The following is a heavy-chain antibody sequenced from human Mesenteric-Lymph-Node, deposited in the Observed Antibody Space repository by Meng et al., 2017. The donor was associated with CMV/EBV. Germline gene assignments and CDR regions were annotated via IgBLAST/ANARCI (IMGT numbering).Heavy chain of an antibody. J-gene: IGHJ3*02. V-gene: IGHV3-9*01. CDR3: AKVYCSSTSCYTAFDI. Sequence: GGSLRLSCAASGFTFDDYAMHWVRQAPGKGLEWVSGISWNSGSIGYADSVKGRFTISRDNAKNSLYLQMNSLRAEDTALYYCAKVYCSSTSCYTAFDIWGQGTMVTVS. CDR2: ISWNSGSI. CDR1: GFTFDDYA. D-gene: IGHD2-2*02.